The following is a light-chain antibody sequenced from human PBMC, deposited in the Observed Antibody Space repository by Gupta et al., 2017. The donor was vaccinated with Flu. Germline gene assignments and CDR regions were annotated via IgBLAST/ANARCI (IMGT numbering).Light chain of an antibody. CDR3: QQYDNLPLT. CDR1: QDITRY. J-gene: IGKJ4*01. CDR2: DAS. V-gene: IGKV1-33*01. Sequence: PSSLSASVGDRVTITCRASQDITRYLNWYQQKPGKAPKLLIYDASNLQAGVPSRFSGSESGTEFTFTISSLQPEDLATYYCQQYDNLPLTYGGGTRVDIK.